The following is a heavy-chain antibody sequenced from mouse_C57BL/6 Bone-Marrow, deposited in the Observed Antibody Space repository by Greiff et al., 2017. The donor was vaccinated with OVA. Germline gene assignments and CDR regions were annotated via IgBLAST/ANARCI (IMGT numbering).Heavy chain of an antibody. CDR3: ASNYYCSSDWYFDV. D-gene: IGHD1-1*01. Sequence: VQLQQPGAELVRPGTSVKLSCKASGYTFTRYWMHWVKQRPGQGLEWIGVIDPSVSYTHYNQKFKGKATLTVDTSSSTAYMQLSSLTSEDSAVYYGASNYYCSSDWYFDVWGTGTTVTVSS. CDR2: IDPSVSYT. J-gene: IGHJ1*03. V-gene: IGHV1-59*01. CDR1: GYTFTRYW.